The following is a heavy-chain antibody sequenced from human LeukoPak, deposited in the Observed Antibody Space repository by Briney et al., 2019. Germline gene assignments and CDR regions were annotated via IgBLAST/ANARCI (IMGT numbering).Heavy chain of an antibody. V-gene: IGHV3-23*01. Sequence: GGSLRLSCAASGFTFSSYAMSWVRQAPGKGLEWVSAISGSGGSTYYADSVKGRFTISRDNSKNTLYLQMKSLRAEDTAVYYCAKLSRYDFWSGYMNYWGQGTLVTVSS. D-gene: IGHD3-3*01. CDR1: GFTFSSYA. CDR2: ISGSGGST. J-gene: IGHJ4*02. CDR3: AKLSRYDFWSGYMNY.